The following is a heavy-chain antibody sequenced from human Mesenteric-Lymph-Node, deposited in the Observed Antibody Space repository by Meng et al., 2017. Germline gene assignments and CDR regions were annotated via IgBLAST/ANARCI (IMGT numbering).Heavy chain of an antibody. CDR3: ARGYCTGGSCYSIN. V-gene: IGHV4-59*08. J-gene: IGHJ4*02. D-gene: IGHD2-15*01. Sequence: GSLRLSCTVSGGSISSYYWSWIRQPPGKGLEWIGYIYYSGNTNYNPSLKSRVTISVDTSKNQFSLKLSSVTAADTAVYYCARGYCTGGSCYSINWGQGNLVTVSS. CDR1: GGSISSYY. CDR2: IYYSGNT.